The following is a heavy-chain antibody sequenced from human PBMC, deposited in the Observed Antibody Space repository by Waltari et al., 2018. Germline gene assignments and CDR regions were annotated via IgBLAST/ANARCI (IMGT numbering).Heavy chain of an antibody. CDR1: DQSIKSGFY. CDR3: ARDHSTSWSHDAYDV. D-gene: IGHD2-2*01. V-gene: IGHV4-38-2*02. J-gene: IGHJ3*01. CDR2: VYHSGAT. Sequence: QVKLQESGPGLVRPSETLSLTCLVSDQSIKSGFYWGWLRLPPGKGLEWIGSVYHSGATYYNPALSSRVTISVDTSKNQVFLWLASVTAADTGMYYCARDHSTSWSHDAYDVWGPGTMVTVAS.